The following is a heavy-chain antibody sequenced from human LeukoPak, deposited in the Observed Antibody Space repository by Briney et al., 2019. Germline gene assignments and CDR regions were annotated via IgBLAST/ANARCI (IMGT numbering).Heavy chain of an antibody. D-gene: IGHD3-22*01. V-gene: IGHV4-59*01. J-gene: IGHJ4*02. Sequence: SETLSLTCTVSGGSISSYSWNWIRQPPGKGLEWIGNISNSGYTNNNPSLKSRVTISVDTFKNQFSLKLSSVTAADTAVYYCARGRSSYYDSGGYYYLVYWGQGTLVTVSS. CDR2: ISNSGYT. CDR1: GGSISSYS. CDR3: ARGRSSYYDSGGYYYLVY.